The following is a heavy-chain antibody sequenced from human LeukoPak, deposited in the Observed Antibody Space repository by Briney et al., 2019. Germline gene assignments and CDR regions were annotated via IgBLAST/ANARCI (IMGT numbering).Heavy chain of an antibody. CDR3: ARDGGDHYFDY. CDR2: ISYTGKSQ. Sequence: GGSLRLSCAASGFTFSNYGMQWVRQAPGKGLEWVAVISYTGKSQYYVDSVKGRFTISRDNSKNTLYLQMSSLRAEDTAVYYCARDGGDHYFDYWGQGTLVTVSS. D-gene: IGHD4-17*01. CDR1: GFTFSNYG. V-gene: IGHV3-30*03. J-gene: IGHJ4*02.